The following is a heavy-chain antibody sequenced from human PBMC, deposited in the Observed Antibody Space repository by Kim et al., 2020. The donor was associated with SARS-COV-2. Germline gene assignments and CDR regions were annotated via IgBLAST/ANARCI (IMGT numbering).Heavy chain of an antibody. J-gene: IGHJ5*02. CDR3: AREKGADYWFGP. Sequence: ASVKVSCKAFGYTFTSFYIHWVRQAPGQGLEWMGIINPSNGDTNYPQNFQGRVTMTRDMSTNTVYMELSSLRSEDTAVYYCAREKGADYWFGPWGQGTLVTVPS. V-gene: IGHV1-46*01. CDR2: INPSNGDT. D-gene: IGHD3-10*01. CDR1: GYTFTSFY.